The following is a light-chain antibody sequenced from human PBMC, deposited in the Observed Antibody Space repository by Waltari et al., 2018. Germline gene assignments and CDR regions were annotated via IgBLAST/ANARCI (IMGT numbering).Light chain of an antibody. CDR3: QQSYSTPWT. CDR1: QSISSY. J-gene: IGKJ1*01. Sequence: DFQMTQSPSSLSASVGDRVTITCRASQSISSYLNWYQQKPGKAPKLLIYAASSLQSGVPSRFSGSGSGTDFTLTISSLQPEDFATYYWQQSYSTPWTFGQGTKVEIK. CDR2: AAS. V-gene: IGKV1-39*01.